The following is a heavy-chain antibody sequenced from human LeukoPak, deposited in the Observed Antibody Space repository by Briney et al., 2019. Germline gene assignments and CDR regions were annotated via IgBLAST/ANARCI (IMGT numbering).Heavy chain of an antibody. CDR2: IYTSGST. Sequence: SQTLSLTCTVSGGSISSGSYYWSWIRQPAGKGLEWIGRIYTSGSTNYNPSLKSRVTISVDTSKNQFSLKLSSVTAADTAVYYCAREYGSGYYYYMDVWGKGTTVTISS. V-gene: IGHV4-61*02. D-gene: IGHD3-10*01. CDR3: AREYGSGYYYYMDV. CDR1: GGSISSGSYY. J-gene: IGHJ6*03.